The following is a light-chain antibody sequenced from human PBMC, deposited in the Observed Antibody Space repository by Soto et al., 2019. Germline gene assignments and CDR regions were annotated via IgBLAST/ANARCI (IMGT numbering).Light chain of an antibody. CDR1: QGISNY. Sequence: DIQMTQSPSSLSASVEDRVTITCRASQGISNYLAWYQQKPGKVPKLLLYAASTLQSGVPSRFSGSGSGTEFTLTISGLQPEDVATYYWQKYNSAPLTFVGGTKVEIK. J-gene: IGKJ4*01. CDR2: AAS. CDR3: QKYNSAPLT. V-gene: IGKV1-27*01.